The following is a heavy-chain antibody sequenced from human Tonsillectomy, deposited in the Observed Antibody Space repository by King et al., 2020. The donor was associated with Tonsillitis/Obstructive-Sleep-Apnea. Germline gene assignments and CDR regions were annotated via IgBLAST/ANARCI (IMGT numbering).Heavy chain of an antibody. CDR1: GGSFSGYY. J-gene: IGHJ4*02. CDR3: ARVGGTSPGLEY. Sequence: QVQLQQWGAGLLKPSETLSLTCAVYGGSFSGYYWSWIRQPPGKGLEWIGEINHSGSTNYNPSLKTRVTISVDTSKNQFSLRLSSVTAADTAVYYCARVGGTSPGLEYWGQGTLVTVSS. CDR2: INHSGST. V-gene: IGHV4-34*01. D-gene: IGHD3-10*01.